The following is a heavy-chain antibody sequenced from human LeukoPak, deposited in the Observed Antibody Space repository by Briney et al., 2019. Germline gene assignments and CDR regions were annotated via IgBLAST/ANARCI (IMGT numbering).Heavy chain of an antibody. J-gene: IGHJ5*02. CDR1: GYSISSGYY. CDR3: ARDGTAGTNAWFDP. V-gene: IGHV4-38-2*02. CDR2: IYHTGST. D-gene: IGHD1-26*01. Sequence: SETLSLTCTVSGYSISSGYYWGWIRQPPGQGLEWIGSIYHTGSTNYNPSLKSRVTISVDMSKNQFSPRLTSVTAADTAVYYCARDGTAGTNAWFDPWGQGTLVTVSS.